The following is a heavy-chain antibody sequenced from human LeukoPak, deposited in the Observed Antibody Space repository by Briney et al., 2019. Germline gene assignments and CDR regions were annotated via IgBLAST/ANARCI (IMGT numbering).Heavy chain of an antibody. Sequence: GGSLRLSCAASGFTFSSYAMSWVRQAPGKGLEWVSAISGSGGSTYYADSVKGRFTISRDNSKNTPYLQMNSLRAEDTAVYYCAKGLVRGVIIYYYYGMDVWGQGTTVTVSS. V-gene: IGHV3-23*01. D-gene: IGHD3-10*01. CDR2: ISGSGGST. CDR1: GFTFSSYA. J-gene: IGHJ6*02. CDR3: AKGLVRGVIIYYYYGMDV.